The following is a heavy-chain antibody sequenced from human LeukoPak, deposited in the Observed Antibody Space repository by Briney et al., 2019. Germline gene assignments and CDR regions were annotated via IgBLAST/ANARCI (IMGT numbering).Heavy chain of an antibody. D-gene: IGHD2-2*01. Sequence: GGSLRLSCAASGFTFSSYSVNWVRQAPGKGLVWVSRINTDGSSTSYADSVKGRFTISRDNAKNTLYLQMNSLRAEDTAVYYCAREIKPAAIWGQGTLVTVSS. CDR3: AREIKPAAI. CDR1: GFTFSSYS. CDR2: INTDGSST. V-gene: IGHV3-74*01. J-gene: IGHJ4*02.